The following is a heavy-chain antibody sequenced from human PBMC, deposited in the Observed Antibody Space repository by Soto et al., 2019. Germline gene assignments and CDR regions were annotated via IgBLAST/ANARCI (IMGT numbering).Heavy chain of an antibody. Sequence: EVQLLESGGGLVQPGGSLRLSCVASGFTFSTHAMSWVRQAPGKGLVWVSTFSGRGGNIYYAESVKGRLTISRDDSKNTLYLQMNSLRVEDTAVYYCAKDPPWTVGPLAMDVWGQGTTVTVS. V-gene: IGHV3-23*01. D-gene: IGHD2-2*01. J-gene: IGHJ6*02. CDR1: GFTFSTHA. CDR2: FSGRGGNI. CDR3: AKDPPWTVGPLAMDV.